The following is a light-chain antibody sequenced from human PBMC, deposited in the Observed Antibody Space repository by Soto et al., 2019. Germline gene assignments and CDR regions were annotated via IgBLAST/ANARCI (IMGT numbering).Light chain of an antibody. CDR3: QQYNSFYPT. V-gene: IGKV1-9*01. J-gene: IGKJ2*01. Sequence: IQLTQSPSSLSASVGDRVNITCRASQGISSYLAWYQQKPGKVPKLLIYAASALQSGVPSRFSGSGSGTDFTLSISSLQPDDFATYYCQQYNSFYPTFGQGTKLEIK. CDR1: QGISSY. CDR2: AAS.